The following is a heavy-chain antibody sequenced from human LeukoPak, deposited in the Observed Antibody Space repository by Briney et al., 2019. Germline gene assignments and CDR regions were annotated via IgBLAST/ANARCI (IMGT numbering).Heavy chain of an antibody. CDR3: ARDSKWFINDYYYGMDV. V-gene: IGHV1-69*13. Sequence: SVKVSCKASGGTFSSYAISWVRQAPGQGLEWMGGIIPIFGTANYAQKFQGRVTITADESTSTAYMELRSLRPDDTAVYYCARDSKWFINDYYYGMDVWGQGTTVTVSS. CDR1: GGTFSSYA. J-gene: IGHJ6*02. D-gene: IGHD3-22*01. CDR2: IIPIFGTA.